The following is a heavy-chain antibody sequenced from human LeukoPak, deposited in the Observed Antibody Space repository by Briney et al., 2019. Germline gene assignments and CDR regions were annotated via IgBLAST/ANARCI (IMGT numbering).Heavy chain of an antibody. V-gene: IGHV3-30-3*01. CDR1: GLPFNTYA. CDR3: ARGSPPDY. J-gene: IGHJ4*02. CDR2: ISYDGNNK. Sequence: GGSLRLSCAASGLPFNTYAMYWVRQAPNKGLEWVAVISYDGNNKCNADSVKGRFTISRDNSKNTLYLQMNSLRTEDTAVYYCARGSPPDYWGQGTLVTVSS.